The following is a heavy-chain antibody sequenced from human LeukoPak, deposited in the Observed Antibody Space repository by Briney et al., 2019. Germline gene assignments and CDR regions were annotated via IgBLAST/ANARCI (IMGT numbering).Heavy chain of an antibody. CDR3: ARDVHYGSGGGMDV. Sequence: GGSLRLSCAASGFTFSSYAMSWVRQAPGKGLEWVSAISGSGVSTYYADSVKGRFTISRDNSKNTLYLQMNGLRPEDTAVYYCARDVHYGSGGGMDVWGQGTTVTVSS. CDR2: ISGSGVST. V-gene: IGHV3-23*01. CDR1: GFTFSSYA. J-gene: IGHJ6*02. D-gene: IGHD3-10*01.